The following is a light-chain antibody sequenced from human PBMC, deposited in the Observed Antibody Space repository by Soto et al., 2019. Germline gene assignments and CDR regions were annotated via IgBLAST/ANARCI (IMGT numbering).Light chain of an antibody. CDR2: EVN. V-gene: IGLV2-23*02. J-gene: IGLJ2*01. CDR3: SSYAGNSIYVV. Sequence: QSALTQPRSVSGSPGQSVTISCTGTSSDVGGYDFVSWYQQHPGKAPKLMIFEVNKRPSGVSNRFSGSKSGNTASLTISGLQAEDDADYYCSSYAGNSIYVVFGGGTKLTVL. CDR1: SSDVGGYDF.